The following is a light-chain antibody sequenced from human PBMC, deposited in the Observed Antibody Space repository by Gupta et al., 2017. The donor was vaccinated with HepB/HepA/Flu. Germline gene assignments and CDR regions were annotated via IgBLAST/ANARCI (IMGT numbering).Light chain of an antibody. Sequence: EIVMTQAPLSLSVTPGEPASISCRSRQSLLHTNGYNYVDWHLQKPGQSPQLLIYLVSKRASGVPDRFSGSGSGTDFTLKSSRVEAEDVGVYYCVQDLRLWAFGQGTKVEIK. J-gene: IGKJ1*01. V-gene: IGKV2-28*01. CDR1: QSLLHTNGYNY. CDR2: LVS. CDR3: VQDLRLWA.